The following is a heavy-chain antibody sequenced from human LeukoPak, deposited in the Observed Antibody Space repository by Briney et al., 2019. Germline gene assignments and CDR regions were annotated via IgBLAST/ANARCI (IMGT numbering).Heavy chain of an antibody. CDR1: GFTFDDYA. CDR3: ATSLQLWYHFDY. J-gene: IGHJ4*02. V-gene: IGHV3-9*03. Sequence: GRSLRLSCAASGFTFDDYAMHWVRQALRKGVEWVSGISWNSGSIGYADSVKGRFTISRDNAKNSLYLQMNSLRAEDMALYYCATSLQLWYHFDYWGQGTLVTVSS. CDR2: ISWNSGSI. D-gene: IGHD5-18*01.